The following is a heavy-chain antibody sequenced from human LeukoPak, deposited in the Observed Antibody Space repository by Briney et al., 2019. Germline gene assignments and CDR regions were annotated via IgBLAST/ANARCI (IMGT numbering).Heavy chain of an antibody. V-gene: IGHV3-21*04. CDR3: AKENIHSLDY. Sequence: GGSLRLSCAASGFTFSSYSMNWVRQAPGKGLEWVSSIVSSPSTYIYYADSVKGRFTISRDNAKNSLYLQMNSLRAEDTAVYYCAKENIHSLDYWGQGTLVTVSS. CDR1: GFTFSSYS. D-gene: IGHD2/OR15-2a*01. J-gene: IGHJ4*02. CDR2: IVSSPSTYI.